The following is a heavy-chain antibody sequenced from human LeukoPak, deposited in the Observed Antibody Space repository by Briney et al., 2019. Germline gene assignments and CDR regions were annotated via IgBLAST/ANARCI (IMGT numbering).Heavy chain of an antibody. CDR1: GGSISSYY. CDR2: IYYSGST. J-gene: IGHJ4*02. Sequence: ASETLSLTCTVSGGSISSYYWSWIRQPPGKGLEWIGYIYYSGSTNYNPSLKSRVTISVDTSKNQFSLKLSSVTAADTAVYYCARDSIRLGRFDYWGQGTLVTVSS. CDR3: ARDSIRLGRFDY. D-gene: IGHD3-10*01. V-gene: IGHV4-59*01.